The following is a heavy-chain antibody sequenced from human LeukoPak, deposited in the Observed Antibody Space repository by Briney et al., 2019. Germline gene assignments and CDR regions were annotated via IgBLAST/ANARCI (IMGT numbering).Heavy chain of an antibody. V-gene: IGHV4-4*07. CDR3: ARDSDDVWSGHHDY. CDR1: GGSISSNY. J-gene: IGHJ4*02. CDR2: IYTSGNT. Sequence: SEALSLTCTVSGGSISSNYWSWIRQPAGKGLEWIGRIYTSGNTNYNPSLKSRVTMSVDTSKNQFSLNLRSVTAADTAVYYCARDSDDVWSGHHDYWGQGTLVTVSS. D-gene: IGHD3-3*01.